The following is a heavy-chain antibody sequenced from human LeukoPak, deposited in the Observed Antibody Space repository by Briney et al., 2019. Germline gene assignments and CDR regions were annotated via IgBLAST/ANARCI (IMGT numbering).Heavy chain of an antibody. CDR1: GFSFRTYA. D-gene: IGHD4-17*01. CDR2: ISASSVST. J-gene: IGHJ4*02. CDR3: AKGIYGDYALDS. V-gene: IGHV3-23*01. Sequence: GGSLRPSCAASGFSFRTYAMTWVRQAPGKGLEWVSGISASSVSTHYADSVKGRFTISRDNSKNTLYLQMSSLRPEDTAIYYCAKGIYGDYALDSWGQGTQVTVSS.